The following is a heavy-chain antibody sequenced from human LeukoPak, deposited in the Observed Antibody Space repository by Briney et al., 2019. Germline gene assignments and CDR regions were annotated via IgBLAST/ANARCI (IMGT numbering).Heavy chain of an antibody. Sequence: GGSLRLSCAASGFTFSSYSMNWVRQAPGKGLEWVSSISSSSSYIYYADSVKGRFTISRDNAKNSLYLQMNSLRAEDTAVYYCARDRTYCDILTGYRPGYYFDYWGQGTLVTVSS. CDR1: GFTFSSYS. D-gene: IGHD3-9*01. CDR2: ISSSSSYI. CDR3: ARDRTYCDILTGYRPGYYFDY. J-gene: IGHJ4*02. V-gene: IGHV3-21*01.